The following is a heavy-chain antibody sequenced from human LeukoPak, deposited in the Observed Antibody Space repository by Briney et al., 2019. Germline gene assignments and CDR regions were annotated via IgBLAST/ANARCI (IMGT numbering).Heavy chain of an antibody. D-gene: IGHD3-3*01. J-gene: IGHJ4*02. CDR3: AKDSFRIYGVAGD. CDR1: GFTFSSYG. CDR2: IRYDGSNK. V-gene: IGHV3-30*02. Sequence: GGSLRLSCAASGFTFSSYGMHWVRQAPGKGLEWVSFIRYDGSNKYYADSVKGRFTISRDNSKNTLYLQMNSLRAEDTAVYYCAKDSFRIYGVAGDWGQGTLVTVSS.